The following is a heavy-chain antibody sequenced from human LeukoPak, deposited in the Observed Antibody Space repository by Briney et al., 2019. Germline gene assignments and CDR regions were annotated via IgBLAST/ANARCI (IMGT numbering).Heavy chain of an antibody. J-gene: IGHJ4*02. CDR2: IFPRDSTT. V-gene: IGHV5-51*01. CDR3: ATSRGDVVIAHGAFDY. D-gene: IGHD2/OR15-2a*01. CDR1: GYRFTSHW. Sequence: GESLKISCKGSGYRFTSHWIGWVRQMPGKGLDWMGIIFPRDSTTRYSPSFQGQVTISADQSISTAYLQWTSLKASDTAMYYCATSRGDVVIAHGAFDYWGQGTLVTVSS.